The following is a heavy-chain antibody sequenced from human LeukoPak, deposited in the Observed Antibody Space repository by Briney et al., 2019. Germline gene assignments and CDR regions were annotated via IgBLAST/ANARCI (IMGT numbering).Heavy chain of an antibody. Sequence: SQTLALTCTVSGGSITIVYDLCSWVRQPPGRVLEWVRYIHYSPSSFYKNPSLKSRVTMSVDTYKDQFSLRLGSVTAADTAVYYCARAPRCSEGNCFRPLDYWGKGTLVTVSS. CDR3: ARAPRCSEGNCFRPLDY. D-gene: IGHD2-15*01. J-gene: IGHJ4*02. V-gene: IGHV4-30-4*01. CDR2: IHYSPSS. CDR1: GGSITIVYDL.